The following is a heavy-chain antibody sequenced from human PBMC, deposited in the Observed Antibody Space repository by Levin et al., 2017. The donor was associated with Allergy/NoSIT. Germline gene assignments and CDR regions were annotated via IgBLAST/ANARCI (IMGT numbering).Heavy chain of an antibody. Sequence: GGSLRLSCKGSGYSFTSYWIGWVRQMPGKGLEWMGIIYPGDSDTRYSPSFQGQVTISADKSISTAYLQWSSLKASDTAMYYCARPKQWPQKDGAFDIWGQGTMVTVSS. J-gene: IGHJ3*02. V-gene: IGHV5-51*01. CDR1: GYSFTSYW. CDR3: ARPKQWPQKDGAFDI. D-gene: IGHD6-19*01. CDR2: IYPGDSDT.